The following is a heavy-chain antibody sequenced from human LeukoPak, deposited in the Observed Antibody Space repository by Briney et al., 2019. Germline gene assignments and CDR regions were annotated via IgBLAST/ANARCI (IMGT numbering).Heavy chain of an antibody. V-gene: IGHV3-30*02. D-gene: IGHD6-6*01. CDR1: GFIFSNYA. Sequence: GGSLRLSCAASGFIFSNYALHWVRQAPGKGLEWVTFIRYDGSNKYYAESVKGRFTISRDNSKNTLYLQMNSLRAEDTAVYYCAKAIHSSSSGVVDYWGQGTLVTVSS. J-gene: IGHJ4*02. CDR3: AKAIHSSSSGVVDY. CDR2: IRYDGSNK.